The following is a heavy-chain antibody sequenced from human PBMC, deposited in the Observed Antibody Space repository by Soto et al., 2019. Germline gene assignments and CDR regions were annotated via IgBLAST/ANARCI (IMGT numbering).Heavy chain of an antibody. CDR2: ISYDGSNK. CDR1: GFTFSSYG. CDR3: AKERRQGSNWFDP. V-gene: IGHV3-30*18. D-gene: IGHD3-10*01. J-gene: IGHJ5*02. Sequence: GGSLRLSCAASGFTFSSYGMHWVRQAPGKGLEWVAVISYDGSNKYYADSVKGRFTISRDNSKNTLYLQMNSLRAEDTAVYYCAKERRQGSNWFDPWGQGTLVTVSS.